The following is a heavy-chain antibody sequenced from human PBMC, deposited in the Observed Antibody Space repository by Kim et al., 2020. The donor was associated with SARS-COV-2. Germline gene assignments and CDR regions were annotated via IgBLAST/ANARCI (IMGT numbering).Heavy chain of an antibody. CDR3: ARMDYFYYYYMDV. J-gene: IGHJ6*03. V-gene: IGHV1-18*01. Sequence: KYEEKFQGRVHMTTDTSTSTAYMELRSLRPADTAVYYCARMDYFYYYYMDVWGKGTTVTVSS.